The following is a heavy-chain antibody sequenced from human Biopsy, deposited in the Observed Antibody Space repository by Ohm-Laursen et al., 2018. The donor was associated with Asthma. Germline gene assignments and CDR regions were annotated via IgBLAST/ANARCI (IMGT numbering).Heavy chain of an antibody. CDR1: GFKFDEYT. Sequence: SLRLSCSASGFKFDEYTMHCVRQAPGKGLEWVSGISWNSATIGYADSVEGRFTISRDNAKNSVFLHMDSLRPEDTAFYYCAKVRSDWVITESFDYWGQGVLATVSS. V-gene: IGHV3-9*01. D-gene: IGHD3-22*01. J-gene: IGHJ4*02. CDR2: ISWNSATI. CDR3: AKVRSDWVITESFDY.